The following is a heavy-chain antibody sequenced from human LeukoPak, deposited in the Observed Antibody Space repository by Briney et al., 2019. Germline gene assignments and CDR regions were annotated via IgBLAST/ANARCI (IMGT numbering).Heavy chain of an antibody. V-gene: IGHV3-74*01. D-gene: IGHD1-26*01. J-gene: IGHJ3*02. CDR2: INSDGGTT. Sequence: GGTLRLSCAASGFTFSSYAMSWVRQAPGKGLVWVSGINSDGGTTTYADSVKGRFTISRDNAKNSLYLQMNSLRAEDTAVYYCARAGGTYYGIAFDIWGQGTMVTVSS. CDR1: GFTFSSYA. CDR3: ARAGGTYYGIAFDI.